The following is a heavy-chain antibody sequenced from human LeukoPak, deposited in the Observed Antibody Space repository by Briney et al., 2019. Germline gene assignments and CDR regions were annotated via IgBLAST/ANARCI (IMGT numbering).Heavy chain of an antibody. Sequence: ASVKVSCKASGYTFTTLDINWVRQATGQGLEWMGWMNPNSGNTGYAQKFQGRVTITRNTSISTAYMELSSLRSEDTAVYYCARVSGLDDFWSGSNWFDPWGQGTLVTVSS. V-gene: IGHV1-8*03. CDR1: GYTFTTLD. J-gene: IGHJ5*02. CDR3: ARVSGLDDFWSGSNWFDP. D-gene: IGHD3-3*01. CDR2: MNPNSGNT.